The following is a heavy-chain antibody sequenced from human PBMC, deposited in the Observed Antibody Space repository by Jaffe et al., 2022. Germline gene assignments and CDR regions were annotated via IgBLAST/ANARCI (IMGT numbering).Heavy chain of an antibody. CDR2: IYHSGST. V-gene: IGHV4-30-2*01. CDR1: GGSISSGGYS. D-gene: IGHD5-12*01. CDR3: ARHEGYSGYDIGGWFDP. Sequence: QLQLQESGSGLVKPSQTLSLTCAVSGGSISSGGYSWSWIRQPPGKGLEWIGYIYHSGSTYYNPSLKSRVTISVDRSKNQFSLKLSSVTAADTAVYYCARHEGYSGYDIGGWFDPWGQGTLVTVSS. J-gene: IGHJ5*02.